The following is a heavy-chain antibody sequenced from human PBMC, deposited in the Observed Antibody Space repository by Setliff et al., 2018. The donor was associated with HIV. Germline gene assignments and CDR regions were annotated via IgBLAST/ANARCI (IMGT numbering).Heavy chain of an antibody. CDR2: IYYDGNT. D-gene: IGHD3-3*01. J-gene: IGHJ6*02. CDR1: GGSISSYY. V-gene: IGHV4-59*01. Sequence: SETLSLTCTVSGGSISSYYWNWIRQPPGKGLEWIGYIYYDGNTNYNPSLKSRVTLSVDTSKNQFSLKLSSVIAADTAVYYCARIFGDQGYYYGMDVWGQGTTVTVSS. CDR3: ARIFGDQGYYYGMDV.